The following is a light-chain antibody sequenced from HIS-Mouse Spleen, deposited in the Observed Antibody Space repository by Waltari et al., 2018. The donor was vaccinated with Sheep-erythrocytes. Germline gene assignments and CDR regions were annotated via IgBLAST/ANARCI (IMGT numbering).Light chain of an antibody. J-gene: IGLJ3*02. CDR1: KLADKY. V-gene: IGLV3-1*01. Sequence: SYALTQPPSVSVSPGQTASIPCSGAKLADKYAYWYQQKPGQSPVLVIYQDSKRPSGIPERFSGSNSGNTASLTISGLQAEDEADYYCCSYAGSSTPWVFGGGTKLTVL. CDR2: QDS. CDR3: CSYAGSSTPWV.